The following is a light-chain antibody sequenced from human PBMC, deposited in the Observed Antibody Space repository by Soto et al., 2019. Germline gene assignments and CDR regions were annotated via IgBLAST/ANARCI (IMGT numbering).Light chain of an antibody. CDR2: DAF. CDR1: HNGSYD. CDR3: QQHNCWPLT. J-gene: IGKJ4*01. V-gene: IGKV3-11*01. Sequence: EVVLTQSPATLSLSPGERAILSGSATHNGSYDLAWYQQRPGQAPRLLISDAFNSDTGIPARFSGSGSGTDCTLTISNLEPEDFSVYYCQQHNCWPLTFGGGTKVEI.